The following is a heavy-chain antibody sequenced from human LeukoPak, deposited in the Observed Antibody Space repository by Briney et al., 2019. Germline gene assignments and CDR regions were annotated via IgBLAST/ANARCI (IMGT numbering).Heavy chain of an antibody. D-gene: IGHD2-8*02. J-gene: IGHJ4*02. CDR3: ARLGAYGSFDY. V-gene: IGHV4-4*09. CDR1: GGSISSYY. CDR2: IYTSGST. Sequence: PSETLSLTGTVSGGSISSYYWSWIRQPPGKGLEWIGYIYTSGSTNYNPSLKSRVTISVDTYKNQFSLKLSSVTAADTAVYYCARLGAYGSFDYWGQGTLVTVSS.